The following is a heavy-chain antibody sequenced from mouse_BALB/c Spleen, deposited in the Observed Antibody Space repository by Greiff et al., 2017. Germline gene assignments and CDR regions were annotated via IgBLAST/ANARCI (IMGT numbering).Heavy chain of an antibody. CDR1: GYTFTSYW. CDR2: IDPSDSYT. D-gene: IGHD3-1*01. V-gene: IGHV1-69*02. CDR3: ARQLGPY. J-gene: IGHJ4*01. Sequence: VQLQQPGAELVKPGASVKLSCKASGYTFTSYWMHWVKQRPGQGLEWIGEIDPSDSYTNYNQKFKGKATLTVDKSSSTAYMQLSSLTSEDSAVYYCARQLGPYWGQGTSVTVSS.